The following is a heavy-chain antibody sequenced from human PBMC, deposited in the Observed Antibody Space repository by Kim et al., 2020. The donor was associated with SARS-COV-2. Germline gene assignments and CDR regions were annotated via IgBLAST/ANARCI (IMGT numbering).Heavy chain of an antibody. J-gene: IGHJ5*02. CDR3: LREGYFDGGSFFFDQ. D-gene: IGHD2-15*01. Sequence: SETLSLTCSVSGAYITNHYWSWIRQPPGKGLEWIGNVYHSGSTSNNPSLKSRVTMSVETSKRQFSLQLTSVTAADTAIYYCLREGYFDGGSFFFDQWGQGTLVTVSS. CDR1: GAYITNHY. V-gene: IGHV4-59*11. CDR2: VYHSGST.